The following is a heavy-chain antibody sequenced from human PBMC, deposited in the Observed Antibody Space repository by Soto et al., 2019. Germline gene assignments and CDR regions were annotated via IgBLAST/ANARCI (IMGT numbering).Heavy chain of an antibody. J-gene: IGHJ5*02. D-gene: IGHD3-16*01. V-gene: IGHV1-8*01. CDR2: MYPNNGQT. CDR1: GDTFSNFD. CDR3: ATMIRGLIHWLEP. Sequence: QVQLVQSGAEVKRPGASVKVSCKASGDTFSNFDFNWVQQATGQGPEWMGWMYPNNGQTAYARTFQGRVTMTWNSSTSTAYMELSSLTSADTAVYYCATMIRGLIHWLEPWGQGTLVTVSS.